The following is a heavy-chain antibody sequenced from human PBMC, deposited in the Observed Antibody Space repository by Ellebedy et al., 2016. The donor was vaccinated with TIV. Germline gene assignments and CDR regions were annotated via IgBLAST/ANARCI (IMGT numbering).Heavy chain of an antibody. CDR3: NGKGTYNWNDHYFDY. CDR1: GFTFSSYG. J-gene: IGHJ4*02. D-gene: IGHD1-1*01. Sequence: PGGSLRLSCAASGFTFSSYGMHWFRQAPGKGLEWVGFIRSKAYGGTTEYAASVKGRFTISRDDSKSIAYLQMNSLKTEDTAVYYCNGKGTYNWNDHYFDYWGQGTLVTVSS. V-gene: IGHV3-49*03. CDR2: IRSKAYGGTT.